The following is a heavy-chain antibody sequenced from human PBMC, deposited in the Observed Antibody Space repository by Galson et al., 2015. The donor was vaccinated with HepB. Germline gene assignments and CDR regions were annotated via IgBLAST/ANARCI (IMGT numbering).Heavy chain of an antibody. CDR3: ASQDCSGGSCYGGNAFDI. CDR1: GYSFTSYW. Sequence: QSGAEVKKPGESLKISCKGSGYSFTSYWIGWVRQMPGKGLEWMGIIYPGASDTRYSPSFQGQVTISADKSISTAYLQWSSLKAPDTAMYYCASQDCSGGSCYGGNAFDIWGQGTMVTVSS. J-gene: IGHJ3*02. V-gene: IGHV5-51*01. D-gene: IGHD2-15*01. CDR2: IYPGASDT.